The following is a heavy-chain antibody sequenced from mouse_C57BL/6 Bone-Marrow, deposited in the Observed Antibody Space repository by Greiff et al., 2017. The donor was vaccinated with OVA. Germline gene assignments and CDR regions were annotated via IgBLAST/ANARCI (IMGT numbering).Heavy chain of an antibody. J-gene: IGHJ3*01. Sequence: EVQRVESGGDLVKPGWSLKLSCAASGFTFSSYGMSWVRQTPDKRLEWVATISSGGSYTYYPDSVKGRFTISRDNAKNTLYLQMSSLKSEDTAMYYCARLTGSWFAYWGQGTLVTVSA. V-gene: IGHV5-6*01. CDR2: ISSGGSYT. D-gene: IGHD4-1*01. CDR1: GFTFSSYG. CDR3: ARLTGSWFAY.